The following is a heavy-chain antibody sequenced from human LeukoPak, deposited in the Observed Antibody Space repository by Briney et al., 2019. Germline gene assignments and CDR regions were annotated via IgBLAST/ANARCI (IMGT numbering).Heavy chain of an antibody. D-gene: IGHD3-10*01. CDR2: INPNSGGT. CDR3: ARGSSLDY. V-gene: IGHV1-2*02. J-gene: IGHJ4*02. Sequence: ASVKVSFTASGYTFTGYYMHWARQAPGQGLEWMGWINPNSGGTNYVQKFQGRVTMTRDTSISTAYMELNRLRSDDTAVYYCARGSSLDYWGQGTLVTVSS. CDR1: GYTFTGYY.